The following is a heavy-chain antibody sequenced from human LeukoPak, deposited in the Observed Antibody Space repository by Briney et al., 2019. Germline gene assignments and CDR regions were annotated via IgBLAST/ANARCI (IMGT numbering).Heavy chain of an antibody. CDR3: VRSRIWEVLSSFDL. CDR2: MSFDESSK. Sequence: TGGSLRLSCAASGFTFSSYEMNWVRQAPGKGLEWVALMSFDESSKGYADSVKGRFTISRDNSNDTLFLQMSSLRADDTAVYYCVRSRIWEVLSSFDLWGQGALVIVSS. V-gene: IGHV3-30*03. D-gene: IGHD1-26*01. CDR1: GFTFSSYE. J-gene: IGHJ4*02.